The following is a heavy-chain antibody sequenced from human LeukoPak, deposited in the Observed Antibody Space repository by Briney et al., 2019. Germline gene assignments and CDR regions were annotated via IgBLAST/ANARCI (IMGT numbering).Heavy chain of an antibody. J-gene: IGHJ6*02. V-gene: IGHV4-59*01. Sequence: SETLSLTCTVSGGSISSYYWSWIRQPPGKGLEWIGCIYYSGSTNYNPSLKSRVTISVDTSKNQFSLKLSSVTAADTAVYYCARYERLPYYYYGMDVWGQGTTVTVSS. D-gene: IGHD1-1*01. CDR3: ARYERLPYYYYGMDV. CDR1: GGSISSYY. CDR2: IYYSGST.